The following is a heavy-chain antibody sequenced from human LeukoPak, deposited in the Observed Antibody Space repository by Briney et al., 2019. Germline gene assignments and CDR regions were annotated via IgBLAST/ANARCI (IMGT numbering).Heavy chain of an antibody. CDR1: GFTFSNAW. J-gene: IGHJ4*02. CDR2: FKSKTDGGTT. CDR3: TTGTGRSDFDY. Sequence: GGSLRLSCAASGFTFSNAWMSWVRQAPGKGLEWVGRFKSKTDGGTTDYAAPVKGRFTISRDDSKNTLDLQMSSLKTEDTAVYYCTTGTGRSDFDYWGQGTLVTVSS. D-gene: IGHD1-1*01. V-gene: IGHV3-15*01.